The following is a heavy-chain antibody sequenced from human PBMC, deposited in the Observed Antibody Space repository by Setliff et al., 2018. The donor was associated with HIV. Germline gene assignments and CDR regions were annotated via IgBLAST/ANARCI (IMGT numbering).Heavy chain of an antibody. V-gene: IGHV1-8*03. CDR1: GYSFTNYD. CDR2: MNPKSGKT. CDR3: ARDVYYYFYMDV. J-gene: IGHJ6*03. Sequence: ASVKVSCKASGYSFTNYDINWVRQATGQGLEWMGWMNPKSGKTGYAQKFQGRVTITRNTSISTVYMDLDSLRSDDAAVYYCARDVYYYFYMDVWGKGTTVTVSS.